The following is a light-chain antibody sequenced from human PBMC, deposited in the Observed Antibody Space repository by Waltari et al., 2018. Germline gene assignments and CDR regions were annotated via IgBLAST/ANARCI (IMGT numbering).Light chain of an antibody. CDR1: QSVSSY. J-gene: IGKJ2*01. CDR2: DAS. V-gene: IGKV3-11*01. Sequence: EIVLTQSPATLSLSPGERATLSCRASQSVSSYLAGYQQKPCQAPRLLIYDASDRATGIPARFSGSGSGTDFTLTISSLEPEDFAVYYCQQRSNWPKYTFGQGTKLEIK. CDR3: QQRSNWPKYT.